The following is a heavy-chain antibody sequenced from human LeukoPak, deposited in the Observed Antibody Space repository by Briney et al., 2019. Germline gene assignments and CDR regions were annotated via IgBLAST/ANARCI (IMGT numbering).Heavy chain of an antibody. V-gene: IGHV4-30-4*01. CDR2: IYYRGST. CDR3: ARGSYYYDSTGYYFDY. Sequence: PSETLSLTSTVSGDSLKSGDNYWSWVRQSPGKGLEWIGYIYYRGSTSYNPSLKSRITLSVDTSKNQFSLTLSSVTAADTAVYYCARGSYYYDSTGYYFDYWGQGTLVTVSS. D-gene: IGHD3-22*01. CDR1: GDSLKSGDNY. J-gene: IGHJ4*02.